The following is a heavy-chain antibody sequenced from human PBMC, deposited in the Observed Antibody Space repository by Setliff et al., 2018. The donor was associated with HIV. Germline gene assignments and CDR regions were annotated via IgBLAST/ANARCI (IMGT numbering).Heavy chain of an antibody. CDR1: GGYISSGAYY. D-gene: IGHD3-9*01. CDR3: ARERDDLTGYYQDY. Sequence: SETLSLTCTVSGGYISSGAYYWSWIRQHPGKGLEWIGYIYYSGSTYYNPSLKSRVTISVDTSKNQFSLKLNSVTAADTAVYYCARERDDLTGYYQDYWGQGTLVTVSS. CDR2: IYYSGST. J-gene: IGHJ4*02. V-gene: IGHV4-31*03.